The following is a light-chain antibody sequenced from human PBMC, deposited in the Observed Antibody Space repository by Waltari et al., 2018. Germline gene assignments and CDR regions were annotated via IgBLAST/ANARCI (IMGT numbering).Light chain of an antibody. V-gene: IGKV2-40*01. Sequence: DIVMTQTPLSLPITPGEPASISCRSSQSLLQSNGNTYLHWYLQKPGQSPQLLIYGGSSIASGFPDRFSGSGSGTDFTLKISKVEAEDVGIYYCVQAIAFPLTFGGGTKVEIK. CDR3: VQAIAFPLT. CDR1: QSLLQSNGNTY. CDR2: GGS. J-gene: IGKJ4*01.